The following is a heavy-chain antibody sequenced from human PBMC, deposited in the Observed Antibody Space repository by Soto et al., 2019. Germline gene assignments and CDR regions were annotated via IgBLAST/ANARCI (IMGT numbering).Heavy chain of an antibody. V-gene: IGHV4-4*02. Sequence: AETLSITCAVSGGSISSSNWWSWVRQPPGKGLEWIGYIYDSGSTNYNPSLKSRVIISMDTSKNQFSLKLRSVTAADTAMYYCARHRGTTMLRGGRGPFDPWGQGTLVTVS. CDR2: IYDSGST. D-gene: IGHD3-10*01. J-gene: IGHJ5*02. CDR3: ARHRGTTMLRGGRGPFDP. CDR1: GGSISSSNW.